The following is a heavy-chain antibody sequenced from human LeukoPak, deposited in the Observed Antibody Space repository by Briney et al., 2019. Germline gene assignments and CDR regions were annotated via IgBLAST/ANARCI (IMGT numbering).Heavy chain of an antibody. Sequence: GGSLRLSCAASGFTFSSYGMHWVRQAPGKGLEWVAFIRYDGSNKYYADSVKGRFTISRDNSKNTLYLQMNSPRAEDTAVYYCAKDHGSGIYYYYMDVWGKGTTVTISS. CDR1: GFTFSSYG. D-gene: IGHD3-10*01. V-gene: IGHV3-30*02. CDR3: AKDHGSGIYYYYMDV. J-gene: IGHJ6*03. CDR2: IRYDGSNK.